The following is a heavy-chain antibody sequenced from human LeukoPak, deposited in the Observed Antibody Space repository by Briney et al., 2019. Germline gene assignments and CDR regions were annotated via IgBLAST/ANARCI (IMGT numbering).Heavy chain of an antibody. J-gene: IGHJ4*02. CDR3: AREPGYSYGPPFDY. V-gene: IGHV3-48*01. D-gene: IGHD5-18*01. CDR1: GLTFSSYS. CDR2: ISSSSSTI. Sequence: GGSLRLSCAASGLTFSSYSMNWVRQAPGQGLEWVSYISSSSSTIYYADSVKGRFTISRDNAKNSLYLQMNSLRAEDTAVYYCAREPGYSYGPPFDYWGQGTLVTVSS.